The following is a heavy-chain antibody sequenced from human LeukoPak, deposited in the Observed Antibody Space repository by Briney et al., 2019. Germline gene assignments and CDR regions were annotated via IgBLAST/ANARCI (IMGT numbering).Heavy chain of an antibody. J-gene: IGHJ4*02. CDR3: ARGLYAVGFFDY. CDR2: MNPNSGNT. V-gene: IGHV1-8*01. Sequence: ASVKVSCKASGYTFTSYDINWVRQATGQGLEWMGWMNPNSGNTGYAQKLQGRVTMTTDTSTSTAYMELRSLRSDDTAVYYCARGLYAVGFFDYWGQGTLVTVSS. CDR1: GYTFTSYD. D-gene: IGHD5/OR15-5a*01.